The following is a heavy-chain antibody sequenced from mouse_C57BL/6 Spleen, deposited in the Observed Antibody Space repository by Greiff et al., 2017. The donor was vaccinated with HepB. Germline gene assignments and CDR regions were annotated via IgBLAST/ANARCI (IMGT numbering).Heavy chain of an antibody. D-gene: IGHD2-13*01. CDR3: ARELVSYWYFDV. CDR1: GYTFTSYW. CDR2: IDPSDSET. J-gene: IGHJ1*03. Sequence: QVQLQQPGAELVRPGSSVKLSCKASGYTFTSYWMHWVKQRPIQGLEWIGNIDPSDSETHYNQKFKDKATLTVDKSSSTAYMQLSSLTSEDSAVYYCARELVSYWYFDVWGTGTTVTVSS. V-gene: IGHV1-52*01.